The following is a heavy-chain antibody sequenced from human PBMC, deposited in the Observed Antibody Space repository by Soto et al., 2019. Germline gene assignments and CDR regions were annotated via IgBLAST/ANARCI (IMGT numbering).Heavy chain of an antibody. CDR2: IYHSGST. D-gene: IGHD4-17*01. V-gene: IGHV4-30-4*01. CDR1: GGSISSGDSY. J-gene: IGHJ4*02. CDR3: ASSSVSVVNGFTVTNIFSFDY. Sequence: QVQLQESGPGLVKPSQTLSLTCTVSGGSISSGDSYWSWIRQSPGKGLEWIGYIYHSGSTYYTPSLKSRLVISVDTSKNQFSLTLSSVTAADTAVYYCASSSVSVVNGFTVTNIFSFDYWGQGTLVTVSS.